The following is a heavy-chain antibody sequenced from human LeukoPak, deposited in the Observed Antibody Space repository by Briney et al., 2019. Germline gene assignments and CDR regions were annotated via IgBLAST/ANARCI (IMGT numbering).Heavy chain of an antibody. J-gene: IGHJ5*02. V-gene: IGHV3-33*08. CDR3: ARGSGSYYNWLDP. D-gene: IGHD3-10*01. CDR1: GFTFSNYG. Sequence: GGSLRLSCAASGFTFSNYGFHWVRQAPGKGLEWVAVIWYDGSRKYYADSVKGRFTISRDNFKNTLYLQVNGLRAEDTAVYYCARGSGSYYNWLDPWGQGTLVTVSS. CDR2: IWYDGSRK.